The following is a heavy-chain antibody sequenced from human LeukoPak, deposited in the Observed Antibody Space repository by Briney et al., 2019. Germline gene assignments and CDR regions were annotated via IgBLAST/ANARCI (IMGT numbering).Heavy chain of an antibody. Sequence: GGSVRLSCVGSGFTFSNSWMHWVRQAPGKGLMWVSAIKTDGSSTSYVDSVKGRFTISRDNAKNTLYLQMNSLRAEETATYYCVSCITATSVWGQGTLVTVSS. CDR2: IKTDGSST. V-gene: IGHV3-74*01. J-gene: IGHJ4*02. CDR3: VSCITATSV. CDR1: GFTFSNSW. D-gene: IGHD1-20*01.